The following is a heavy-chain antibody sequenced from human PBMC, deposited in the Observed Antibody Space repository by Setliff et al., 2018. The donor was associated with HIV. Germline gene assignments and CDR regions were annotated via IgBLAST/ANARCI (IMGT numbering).Heavy chain of an antibody. CDR2: IYTSGSV. Sequence: LSLTCTVSGGSISSYYWSWIRQPPGKGLEWIGYIYTSGSVNYNPSLNSRVTIPVDTSKNQFSLKVNSVTAADTAVYYCARSPRIGVAGEFEYWGQGTLVTVSS. CDR3: ARSPRIGVAGEFEY. D-gene: IGHD6-19*01. V-gene: IGHV4-4*09. CDR1: GGSISSYY. J-gene: IGHJ4*02.